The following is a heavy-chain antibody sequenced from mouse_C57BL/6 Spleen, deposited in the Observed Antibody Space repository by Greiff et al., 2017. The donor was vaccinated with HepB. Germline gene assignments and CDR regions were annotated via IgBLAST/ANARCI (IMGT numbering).Heavy chain of an antibody. D-gene: IGHD2-5*01. Sequence: EVQLQQSGPELVKPGASVKISCKASGYSFTDYNMNWVKQSNGKSLEWIGVINPNYGTTSYNQKFKGKATLTVDQSASTAYMQLNSLTSEDSAVYDCAREADYSNYAYYAMDYWGQGTSVTVSS. J-gene: IGHJ4*01. CDR3: AREADYSNYAYYAMDY. CDR1: GYSFTDYN. V-gene: IGHV1-39*01. CDR2: INPNYGTT.